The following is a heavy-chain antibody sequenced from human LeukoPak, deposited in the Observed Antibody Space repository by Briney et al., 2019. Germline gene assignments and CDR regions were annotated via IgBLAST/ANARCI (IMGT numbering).Heavy chain of an antibody. J-gene: IGHJ4*02. CDR3: ARGSGSYYSLGY. D-gene: IGHD3-10*01. Sequence: SETLSLTCTVSGGSISSSSYYWGWIRQPPGKGLEWIGSIYYSGSTYYNPSLKSRVTISVDTSKNQFSLKLSPVTAADTAVYYCARGSGSYYSLGYWGQGTLVTVSS. V-gene: IGHV4-39*07. CDR2: IYYSGST. CDR1: GGSISSSSYY.